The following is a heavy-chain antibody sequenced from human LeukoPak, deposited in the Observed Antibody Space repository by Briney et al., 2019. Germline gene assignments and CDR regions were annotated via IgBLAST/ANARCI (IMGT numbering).Heavy chain of an antibody. CDR2: ISYDGSNK. V-gene: IGHV3-30-3*01. J-gene: IGHJ4*02. CDR1: GFNFNNYA. CDR3: ARGNSVADTV. D-gene: IGHD4-17*01. Sequence: GGSLRLSCTASGFNFNNYAMHWVRQTPGKGLEWVAVISYDGSNKYYADSVKGRFTISRDNSKNTLYLQMNSLRAEDTAVYYCARGNSVADTVWGQGTLVTVSS.